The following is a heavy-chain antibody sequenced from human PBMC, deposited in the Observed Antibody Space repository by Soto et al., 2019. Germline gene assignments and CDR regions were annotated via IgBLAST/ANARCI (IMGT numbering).Heavy chain of an antibody. D-gene: IGHD3-3*01. V-gene: IGHV5-51*01. Sequence: PGESLKISCKGSGYSFTGYWIAWVRQMPGKGLEWMGIIYPDNSDTRYSPSFQGHVTISADKSISTSYLQWSSLEASDTAIYFCARQWATASTLPLILFGPWGQGTLVTVSS. CDR1: GYSFTGYW. J-gene: IGHJ5*02. CDR2: IYPDNSDT. CDR3: ARQWATASTLPLILFGP.